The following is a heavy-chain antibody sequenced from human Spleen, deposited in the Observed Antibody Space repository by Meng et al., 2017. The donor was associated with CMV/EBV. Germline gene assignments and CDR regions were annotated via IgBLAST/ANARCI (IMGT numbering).Heavy chain of an antibody. J-gene: IGHJ4*02. Sequence: VSGDSVSIGFYYWSWIRQPPGKGLEWIGYVYFTGGTNYNPDLKSRFTISLDTSKNQFSLKLNSATAADTAVYFCARGGRIREQYFDYWSPGTLVTVSS. V-gene: IGHV4-61*01. CDR2: VYFTGGT. CDR3: ARGGRIREQYFDY. CDR1: GDSVSIGFYY. D-gene: IGHD1-26*01.